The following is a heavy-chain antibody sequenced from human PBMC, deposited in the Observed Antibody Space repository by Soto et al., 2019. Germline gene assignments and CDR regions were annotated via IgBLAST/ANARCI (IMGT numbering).Heavy chain of an antibody. CDR2: IYHSGTF. J-gene: IGHJ4*02. Sequence: QVQLQESGPRLVKPSQTLSLTCNVSGGSMSSGGYYWSWIRQRPGKGLEWIGYIYHSGTFYYNPSLESRLRISVDTSKNQFSLKLTSVTAADTAVYYCARDDGTATYGDYVFEYWGQGILVTVSS. V-gene: IGHV4-31*03. CDR1: GGSMSSGGYY. CDR3: ARDDGTATYGDYVFEY. D-gene: IGHD4-17*01.